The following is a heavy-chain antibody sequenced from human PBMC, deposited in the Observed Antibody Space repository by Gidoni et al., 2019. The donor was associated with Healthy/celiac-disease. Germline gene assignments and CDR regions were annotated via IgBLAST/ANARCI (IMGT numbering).Heavy chain of an antibody. D-gene: IGHD2-2*01. J-gene: IGHJ6*02. V-gene: IGHV3-66*02. CDR2: VYSGGNT. Sequence: EVQLVESGGGLVQPGGSLRLSCAASGFPVRSHYMSWVRQAPGQGRELVSVVYSGGNTYYAESVKGRFTISRDNSKNTLYLQMNSLRAGDTAVYYCARDRRVVPAAAYYYYGMDVWGQGTTVTVSS. CDR3: ARDRRVVPAAAYYYYGMDV. CDR1: GFPVRSHY.